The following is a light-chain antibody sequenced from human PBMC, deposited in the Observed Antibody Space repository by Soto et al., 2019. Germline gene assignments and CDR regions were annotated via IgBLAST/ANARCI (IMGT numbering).Light chain of an antibody. CDR1: SSNIGAGYD. CDR2: GNS. J-gene: IGLJ2*01. CDR3: QSYDSCRSGRVV. V-gene: IGLV1-40*01. Sequence: QAVVTQPPSVSGAPGQRVTISCTGSSSNIGAGYDVHWYQQLPGTAPKLLIYGNSSRPSGVPDRFSGSKSGTSASLAITGLPAEDEDDYDCQSYDSCRSGRVVFGGGTKVTVL.